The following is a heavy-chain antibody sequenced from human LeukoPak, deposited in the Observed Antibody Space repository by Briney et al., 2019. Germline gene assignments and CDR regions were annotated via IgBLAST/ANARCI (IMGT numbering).Heavy chain of an antibody. Sequence: ASVKVSCKASGYTFTIYYMHWVRQASGQGLEWMGWINPNSGATSYAQRFQGRVTMTRDTSISTAYMELGGLTSDDTAVYYCARNPPYCTSTSCYNDYWGQGTLVTVSS. CDR1: GYTFTIYY. J-gene: IGHJ4*02. CDR2: INPNSGAT. V-gene: IGHV1-2*02. D-gene: IGHD2-2*02. CDR3: ARNPPYCTSTSCYNDY.